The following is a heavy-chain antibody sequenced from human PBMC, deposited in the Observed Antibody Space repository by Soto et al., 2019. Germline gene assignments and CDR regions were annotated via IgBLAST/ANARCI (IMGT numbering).Heavy chain of an antibody. CDR1: GMTFSSYW. V-gene: IGHV3-7*04. Sequence: EVQLVESGGGLVQPGGSLRLSCAASGMTFSSYWMSWVRQAPGKGLEWVANIKQDGSEKFYVDSVKGRFTISRDNAQNSLYLLMNGLRAEDTAVYYCARALSYGNSWGRGTMVTVSS. J-gene: IGHJ3*02. D-gene: IGHD5-18*01. CDR3: ARALSYGNS. CDR2: IKQDGSEK.